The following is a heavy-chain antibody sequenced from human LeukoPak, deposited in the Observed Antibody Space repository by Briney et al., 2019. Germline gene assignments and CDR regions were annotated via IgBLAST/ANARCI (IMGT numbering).Heavy chain of an antibody. J-gene: IGHJ4*02. V-gene: IGHV3-15*01. D-gene: IGHD5-18*01. CDR3: TTIKTAMATGFDY. CDR2: IKSRTDGATT. Sequence: GGSLRLSCGASGFTFSVAWMSWVRQAPGKGLQWVGRIKSRTDGATTDYAAPVKGRFTISRDDSKNMLYLQMSSLKTEDTAVYYCTTIKTAMATGFDYWGQGTLVTVSS. CDR1: GFTFSVAW.